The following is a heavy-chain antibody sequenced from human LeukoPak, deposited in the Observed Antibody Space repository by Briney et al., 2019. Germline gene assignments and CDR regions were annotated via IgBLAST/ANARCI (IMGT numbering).Heavy chain of an antibody. CDR3: ARALWELRSSAYFDH. Sequence: PGGSLRFSCAASGFTFSSSDMHWVRQPSGKGLEWVSAIGTIGDTYYPGSVKGRFTISRDNAKSSLYLQMNSLRDEDTAIYFCARALWELRSSAYFDHWGQGTLVTVSS. CDR1: GFTFSSSD. CDR2: IGTIGDT. V-gene: IGHV3-13*01. D-gene: IGHD1-26*01. J-gene: IGHJ4*02.